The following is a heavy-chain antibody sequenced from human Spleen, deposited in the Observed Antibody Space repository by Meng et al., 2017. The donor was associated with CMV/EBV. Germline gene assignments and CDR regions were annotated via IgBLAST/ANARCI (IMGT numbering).Heavy chain of an antibody. CDR3: ARAEGYSYGDYGVPGVY. D-gene: IGHD4-17*01. V-gene: IGHV3-7*01. CDR2: IKQDGSEK. CDR1: GFTFSSYW. J-gene: IGHJ4*02. Sequence: GESLKISCAASGFTFSSYWMSWVRQAPGKGLEWVANIKQDGSEKYYVDSVKGRFTISRDNAKNSLYLQMNSLRAEDTAVYYCARAEGYSYGDYGVPGVYWGQGTLVTVSS.